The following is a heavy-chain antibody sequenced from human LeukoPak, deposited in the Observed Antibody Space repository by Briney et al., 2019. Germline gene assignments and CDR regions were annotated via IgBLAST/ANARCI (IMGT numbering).Heavy chain of an antibody. Sequence: ASVKVSCKASGYTFTGYYMHWVRQAPAQALEWMGWSNPNSGGTNYAKKFQGRVTMTRDTSISTAYMELSRLRSDATAVYYCARDWRTGTTGGYWGQGTLVTVSS. J-gene: IGHJ4*02. D-gene: IGHD1-1*01. V-gene: IGHV1-2*02. CDR3: ARDWRTGTTGGY. CDR1: GYTFTGYY. CDR2: SNPNSGGT.